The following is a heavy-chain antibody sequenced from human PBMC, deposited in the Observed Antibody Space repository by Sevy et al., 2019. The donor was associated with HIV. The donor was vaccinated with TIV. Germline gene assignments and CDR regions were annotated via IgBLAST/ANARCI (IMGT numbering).Heavy chain of an antibody. CDR1: GFTFSSYA. CDR2: IKQGGSER. Sequence: GGSLRLSCAASGFTFSSYAMHWVRQAPGKGLEWVANIKQGGSERNYVDSVMGRFSISRDNAKKSLYLQMNSLRAEDSAVYYCARDTAAGFDYWGQGTLVTVSS. D-gene: IGHD6-13*01. CDR3: ARDTAAGFDY. V-gene: IGHV3-7*01. J-gene: IGHJ4*02.